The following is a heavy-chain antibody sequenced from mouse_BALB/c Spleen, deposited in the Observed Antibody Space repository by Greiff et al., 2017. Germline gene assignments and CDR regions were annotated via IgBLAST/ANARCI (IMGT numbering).Heavy chain of an antibody. D-gene: IGHD1-1*01. Sequence: EVHLVESGGGLVQPGGSMKLSCVASGFTFSSYWMSWVRQSPEKGLEWVAEIRLKSDNYATHYAESVKGKFTISRDDSKSRLYLQMNSLRAEDTGIYYSITRGVEALDYWGQGTSLTVSS. CDR1: GFTFSSYW. CDR3: ITRGVEALDY. J-gene: IGHJ2*02. V-gene: IGHV6-6*02. CDR2: IRLKSDNYAT.